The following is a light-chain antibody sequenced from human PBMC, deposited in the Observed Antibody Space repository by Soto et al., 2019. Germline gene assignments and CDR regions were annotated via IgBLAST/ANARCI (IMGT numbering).Light chain of an antibody. V-gene: IGLV4-69*01. CDR3: QTWATGIRV. CDR2: VNGDSSH. Sequence: QPVLTQSPSASASLGASVKLTCTLSSGHSIFAIAWHQQQPEKGPRYLMKVNGDSSHNKGDGIPDRFSGSSSGAERYLTISSLQSEDEADYYCQTWATGIRVFGGGTKLTVL. CDR1: SGHSIFA. J-gene: IGLJ3*02.